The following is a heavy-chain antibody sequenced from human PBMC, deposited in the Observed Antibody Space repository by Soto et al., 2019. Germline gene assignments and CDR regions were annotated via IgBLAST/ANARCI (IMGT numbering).Heavy chain of an antibody. CDR1: GFTFSKSW. Sequence: SGGSLRLSCAASGFTFSKSWMSWVRQAPGKGLEWVATTIPDGNEKYYVDSVKGRLTISRDNAKNSLYLQMNSLRAEDTAVYYCARDWRTTYYYDSSGYNDAFDIWGQGTMVTVSS. J-gene: IGHJ3*02. V-gene: IGHV3-7*01. D-gene: IGHD3-22*01. CDR2: TIPDGNEK. CDR3: ARDWRTTYYYDSSGYNDAFDI.